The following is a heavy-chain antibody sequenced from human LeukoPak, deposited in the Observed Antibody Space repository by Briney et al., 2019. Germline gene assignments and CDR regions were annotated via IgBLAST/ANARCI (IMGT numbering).Heavy chain of an antibody. D-gene: IGHD3-22*01. CDR3: AREARDTMIVVVITHWFDP. CDR2: MYYSGIT. CDR1: GGSITTTSYW. V-gene: IGHV4-39*07. J-gene: IGHJ5*02. Sequence: SETLSLTCTVSGGSITTTSYWWGWIRQPPGKGLEWIGSMYYSGITQYNPSLKSRVTISVDTSKNQFSLKLSSVTAADTAVYYCAREARDTMIVVVITHWFDPWGQGTLVTVSS.